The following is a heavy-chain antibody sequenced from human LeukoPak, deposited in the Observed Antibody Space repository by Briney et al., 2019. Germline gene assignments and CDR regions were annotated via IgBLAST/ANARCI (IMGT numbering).Heavy chain of an antibody. J-gene: IGHJ5*02. CDR2: IYYSGST. CDR1: GGSISSYY. CDR3: ARVRYYYDSSGSQYNWFDP. Sequence: SETLSLTCTVSGGSISSYYWSWIRQPPGKGLEWIGYIYYSGSTNYNPSLKSRVIISVDTSKNQFSLKLSSVTAADTAVYYCARVRYYYDSSGSQYNWFDPWGQGTLVTVSS. D-gene: IGHD3-22*01. V-gene: IGHV4-59*01.